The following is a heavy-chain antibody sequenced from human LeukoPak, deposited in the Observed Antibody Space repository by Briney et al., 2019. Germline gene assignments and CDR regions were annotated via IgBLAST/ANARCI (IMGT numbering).Heavy chain of an antibody. J-gene: IGHJ4*02. CDR3: AKDQAGGSVLFDY. CDR1: GFTFSSYA. D-gene: IGHD5/OR15-5a*01. CDR2: ISGSGGST. Sequence: GGSLRLSCAASGFTFSSYAMSWVRQASGNGLEWVSAISGSGGSTYYADSVKGRFTISRDNSKNTLYLQMNSLRAEDTAVYYCAKDQAGGSVLFDYWGQGTLVIVSS. V-gene: IGHV3-23*01.